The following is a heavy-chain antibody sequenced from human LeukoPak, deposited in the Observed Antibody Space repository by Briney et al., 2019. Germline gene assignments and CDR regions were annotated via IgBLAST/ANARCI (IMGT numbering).Heavy chain of an antibody. D-gene: IGHD3-10*01. Sequence: PSETLSLTCTVSGGSIYSSSYYWGWIRQPPGKGLEWIGSIYYSGSTDYNSSLKNRVTISADTSKNQFSLKLSSVTAADTAVYYCARSEGYGSGSYYRHLFNYWGQGALVTVSS. CDR1: GGSIYSSSYY. J-gene: IGHJ4*02. V-gene: IGHV4-39*07. CDR3: ARSEGYGSGSYYRHLFNY. CDR2: IYYSGST.